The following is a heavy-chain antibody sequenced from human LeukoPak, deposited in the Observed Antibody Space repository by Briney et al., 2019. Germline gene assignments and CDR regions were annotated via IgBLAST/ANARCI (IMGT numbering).Heavy chain of an antibody. CDR1: GRTFSSYA. V-gene: IGHV1-69*05. D-gene: IGHD5-24*01. CDR2: IIPIFGTA. J-gene: IGHJ3*02. Sequence: GASEKVSCKASGRTFSSYAISWVRQAPGQGLEWMGGIIPIFGTANYAQKFQGRVTITTDESTSTAYMELSSLRSEDTAVYYCAREVEMVTIGVDAFYIWVQGTMVTVSS. CDR3: AREVEMVTIGVDAFYI.